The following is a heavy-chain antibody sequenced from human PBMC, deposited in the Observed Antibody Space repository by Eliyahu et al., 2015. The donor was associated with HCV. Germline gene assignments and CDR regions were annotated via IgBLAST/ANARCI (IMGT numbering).Heavy chain of an antibody. V-gene: IGHV3-9*01. CDR2: MNWNSAFI. J-gene: IGHJ4*02. CDR1: GFTFTNYG. CDR3: AKGLQHASSDPFDQ. Sequence: EVQLVESGGNLVQPGRSLRLSXXASGFTFTNYGMHWVRQAPGKGLEWVSGMNWNSAFISYADSVKGRFTISRDNARNSLYLQMNSLRPEDTGFYYCAKGLQHASSDPFDQWGQGTLVTVSS. D-gene: IGHD3-10*01.